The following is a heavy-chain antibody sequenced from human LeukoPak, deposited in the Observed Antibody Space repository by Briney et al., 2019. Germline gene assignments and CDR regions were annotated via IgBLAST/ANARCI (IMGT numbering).Heavy chain of an antibody. V-gene: IGHV4-39*01. CDR1: GGSISSSSYY. CDR2: IYYSGST. D-gene: IGHD3-16*02. J-gene: IGHJ5*02. CDR3: ARRGSVRDVWGSYRYYWFDP. Sequence: SETLSLTCTVSGGSISSSSYYWGWIRQPPGKGLEWIGSIYYSGSTYYNPSLKSRVTISVDTSKNQFSLKLSSVTAADTAVYYCARRGSVRDVWGSYRYYWFDPWGQGTLVTVSS.